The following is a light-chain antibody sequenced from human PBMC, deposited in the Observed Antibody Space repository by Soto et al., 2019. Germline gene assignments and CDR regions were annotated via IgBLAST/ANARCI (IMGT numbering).Light chain of an antibody. J-gene: IGKJ5*01. CDR1: QSLSSSY. CDR2: GAS. CDR3: QQSRNWPT. Sequence: EIVLTQSPGTLSLSPGERATLSCRASQSLSSSYLAWYQQKPGQAPRLLIYGASSRATGIPDRFSGSGSGTDFTLTISSLEPEDFAVYYCQQSRNWPTFGQGTRLEIK. V-gene: IGKV3D-20*02.